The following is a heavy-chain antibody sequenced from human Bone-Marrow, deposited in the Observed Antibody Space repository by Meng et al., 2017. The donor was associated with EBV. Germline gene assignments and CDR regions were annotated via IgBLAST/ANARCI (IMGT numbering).Heavy chain of an antibody. Sequence: QAQLVQSGAEVTKPXXXXXVXCKXCGYTFTSYDINWVRQATGQGLEWMGWMNPNSGNTGYAQKFQGRVTMTRNTSISTAYMELSSLRSEDTAVYYCARGKKTYYDFWSGYPSFDYWGQGTLVTVSS. J-gene: IGHJ4*02. V-gene: IGHV1-8*01. CDR3: ARGKKTYYDFWSGYPSFDY. CDR1: GYTFTSYD. D-gene: IGHD3-3*01. CDR2: MNPNSGNT.